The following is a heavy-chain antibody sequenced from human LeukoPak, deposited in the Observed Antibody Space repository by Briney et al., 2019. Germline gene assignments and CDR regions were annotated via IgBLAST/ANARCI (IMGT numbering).Heavy chain of an antibody. J-gene: IGHJ4*02. V-gene: IGHV3-23*01. D-gene: IGHD2-15*01. CDR1: GFTFSSYA. CDR2: IIGSGGST. CDR3: ARWYTLHFDY. Sequence: GGSLRLSCAASGFTFSSYAMSWVRQAPGKGLEWVSAIIGSGGSTYYADSVKGRFTISRDNSKNTLYLQMNSLRAEDTAVYYCARWYTLHFDYWGQGTLVTVSS.